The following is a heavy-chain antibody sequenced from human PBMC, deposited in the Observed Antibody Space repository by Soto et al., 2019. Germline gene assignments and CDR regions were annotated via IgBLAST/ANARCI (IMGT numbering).Heavy chain of an antibody. V-gene: IGHV4-39*01. CDR2: IYYRGNA. Sequence: QLQLQESGPGLVKPSETLSLTCSVSDDSINSDKYYWGWIRPPPGKGVEWIGSIYYRGNAYYNPSLRPRVTIPLDTSKSQFSLKRNSVTAAASAVYFCARLEGLATISYYFDFWGPGALVTVSS. D-gene: IGHD5-12*01. CDR1: DDSINSDKYY. CDR3: ARLEGLATISYYFDF. J-gene: IGHJ4*02.